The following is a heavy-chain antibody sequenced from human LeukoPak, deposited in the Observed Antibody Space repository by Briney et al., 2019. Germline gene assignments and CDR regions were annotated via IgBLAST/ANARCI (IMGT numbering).Heavy chain of an antibody. Sequence: SETLSLTCTVSGGSISSGSYFWNWIRQPAGKGLEWIGRVYTSGSTNYNPSLKSRVTISLDTSKNQFSLRLNSVTAADTAAYYCARKNGRGYFDYWGQGTLITVSS. CDR2: VYTSGST. CDR1: GGSISSGSYF. D-gene: IGHD2-15*01. J-gene: IGHJ4*02. V-gene: IGHV4-61*02. CDR3: ARKNGRGYFDY.